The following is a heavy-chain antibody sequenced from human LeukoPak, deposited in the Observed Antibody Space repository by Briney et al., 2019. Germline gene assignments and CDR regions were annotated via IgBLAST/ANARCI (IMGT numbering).Heavy chain of an antibody. J-gene: IGHJ4*02. CDR3: ATFCVYDLLECFDY. V-gene: IGHV1-24*01. Sequence: ASVKVSCKVSGDNLSELTVHWVRRAPGKGVEWIGGFDPEEGERLYAQKFEGSVTMTEDTSTDTAYMQLTSLRSEDTAVYYCATFCVYDLLECFDYWGQGTLVTVSS. CDR1: GDNLSELT. CDR2: FDPEEGER. D-gene: IGHD5/OR15-5a*01.